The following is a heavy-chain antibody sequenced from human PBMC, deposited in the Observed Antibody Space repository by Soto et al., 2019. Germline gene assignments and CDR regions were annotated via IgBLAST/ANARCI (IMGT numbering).Heavy chain of an antibody. CDR1: GGNFTSYA. CDR3: AKASGRSWYNWFDP. D-gene: IGHD6-13*01. V-gene: IGHV1-69*01. J-gene: IGHJ5*02. Sequence: QVPLEQSGAEVKKPGSSVKVSCKASGGNFTSYAISWVRQAPGQGLEFMGGIVPLFGTTNYAHKFRGRVTVTADESTSTVYMEMSSLRSEDTAVYYCAKASGRSWYNWFDPWGQGTLVTVST. CDR2: IVPLFGTT.